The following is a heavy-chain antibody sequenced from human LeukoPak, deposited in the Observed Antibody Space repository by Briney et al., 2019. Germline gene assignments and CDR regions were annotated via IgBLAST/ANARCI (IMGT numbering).Heavy chain of an antibody. Sequence: PSETLSLTCIVSGASFNTGDYYWNWIHQHPGKGLEWIGYIYNSGSTYYNLSLKSRVTISVDTSKSHFSLRLTSVTAADSAVYYCARGAPPDSWGQGTLVTVSS. CDR3: ARGAPPDS. CDR1: GASFNTGDYY. V-gene: IGHV4-31*03. CDR2: IYNSGST. J-gene: IGHJ4*02.